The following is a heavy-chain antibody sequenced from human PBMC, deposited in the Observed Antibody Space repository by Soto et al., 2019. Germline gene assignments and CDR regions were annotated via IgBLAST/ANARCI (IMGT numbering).Heavy chain of an antibody. Sequence: EVQLVESGGGLVQPGGSLRLSCAVSGLTVSSNYMSWVRQAPGXXXEWVFVIYSGGSTFYADSVKGRFTISRDSSKNTXXXXXXXXXXXXXXXXXXXXXXXXXXXXXXXXXXVWGQGTTVTVSS. CDR1: GLTVSSNY. CDR3: XXXXXXXXXXXXXXXXV. CDR2: IYSGGST. J-gene: IGHJ6*02. V-gene: IGHV3-66*02.